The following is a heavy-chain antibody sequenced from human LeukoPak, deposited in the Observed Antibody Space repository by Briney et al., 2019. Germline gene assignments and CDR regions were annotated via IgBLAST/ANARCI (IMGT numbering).Heavy chain of an antibody. CDR3: ARHLGTYSSSAFQH. CDR2: IYPGDSDT. J-gene: IGHJ1*01. V-gene: IGHV5-51*01. CDR1: RYSFTNYW. Sequence: GESLKISCKGSRYSFTNYWIGWVRQMPGKGLEWMGIIYPGDSDTRYSPSFQGQVTISADKSISSAYLQWSSLKASDTAMYYCARHLGTYSSSAFQHWGQGTLVIVSS. D-gene: IGHD6-13*01.